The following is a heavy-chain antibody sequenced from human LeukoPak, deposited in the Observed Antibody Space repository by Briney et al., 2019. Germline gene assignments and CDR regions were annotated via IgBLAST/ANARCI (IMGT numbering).Heavy chain of an antibody. V-gene: IGHV5-51*01. CDR3: ARQLVVVITEATDAFDI. Sequence: GESLKISCKGSGYSFTSYWIGWVRQMPGKGLEWMGIIYPGDSDTRYSPSFQGQVTISADKSISTAYLQWSSLKASDTAMYYCARQLVVVITEATDAFDIWGQGTMVTVSS. D-gene: IGHD3-22*01. CDR1: GYSFTSYW. J-gene: IGHJ3*02. CDR2: IYPGDSDT.